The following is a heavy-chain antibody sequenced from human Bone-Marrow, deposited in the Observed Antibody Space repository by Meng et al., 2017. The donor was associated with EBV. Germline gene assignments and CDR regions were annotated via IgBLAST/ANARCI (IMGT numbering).Heavy chain of an antibody. CDR2: IIPIFVTP. CDR1: GGTCNNYA. Sequence: GQIGDGVKKPGYPGQVSCKASGGTCNNYAISWVRQAPGQGLEWMGGIIPIFVTPNYARKFQGRVTITADKSTSTSYMELSSLRSDDTAVYYCARVKGLGATLGYYFDFWGQGTLVTVSS. D-gene: IGHD1-26*01. CDR3: ARVKGLGATLGYYFDF. J-gene: IGHJ4*02. V-gene: IGHV1-69*06.